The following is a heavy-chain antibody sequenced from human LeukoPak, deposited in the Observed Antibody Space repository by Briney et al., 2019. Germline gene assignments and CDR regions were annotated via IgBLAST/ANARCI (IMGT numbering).Heavy chain of an antibody. CDR1: GGTFSSYA. D-gene: IGHD3-22*01. J-gene: IGHJ1*01. CDR2: IIPIFGTA. V-gene: IGHV1-69*13. Sequence: GASVKVSCKASGGTFSSYAISWVRQAPGQGLEWMGGIIPIFGTANYAQKFQGRVTITADESTSTAYMELSSLRSEDTAVYYCASFSGYRPNPLQHWGQGTLVTVSS. CDR3: ASFSGYRPNPLQH.